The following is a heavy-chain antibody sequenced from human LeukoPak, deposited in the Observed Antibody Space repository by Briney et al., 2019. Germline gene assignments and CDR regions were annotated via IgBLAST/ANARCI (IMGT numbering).Heavy chain of an antibody. D-gene: IGHD1-7*01. V-gene: IGHV1-69*13. Sequence: SVKVSCKASGGTFSSYAISWVRQAPGQGLECMGGIIPFFGTAKHAQKFQGRVTITADESTSTAYMELSSLRSEDTAVYYCARCSVELRGGYYFDYWGQGTLVTVSS. J-gene: IGHJ4*02. CDR2: IIPFFGTA. CDR1: GGTFSSYA. CDR3: ARCSVELRGGYYFDY.